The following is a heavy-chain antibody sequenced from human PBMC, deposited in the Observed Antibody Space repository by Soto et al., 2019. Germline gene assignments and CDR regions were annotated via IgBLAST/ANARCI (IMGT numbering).Heavy chain of an antibody. CDR3: AREYPTKTYYYGMDV. V-gene: IGHV1-2*04. Sequence: GASVKVSCKASGYTFTGYYMHWVRQAPGQGLEWMGWINPNSGGTNYAQKFQGWVTMTRDTSISTAYMELSRLRSDDTAVYYCAREYPTKTYYYGMDVWGQGTTVTVSS. CDR2: INPNSGGT. CDR1: GYTFTGYY. J-gene: IGHJ6*02.